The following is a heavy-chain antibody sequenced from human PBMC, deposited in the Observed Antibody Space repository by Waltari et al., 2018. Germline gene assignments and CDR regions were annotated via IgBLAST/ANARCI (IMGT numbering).Heavy chain of an antibody. CDR3: ARDAGYSSSWGA. V-gene: IGHV4-38-2*02. D-gene: IGHD6-6*01. J-gene: IGHJ5*02. CDR1: GYSTSSGYY. Sequence: QVQLQESGPGLVKPSETLSLTCAVSGYSTSSGYYWGWIRQPPGKGLEWIGSIYHSGSTYYNPSLKSRVTISVDTSKNQFSLKLSSVTAADTAVYYCARDAGYSSSWGAWGQGTLVTVSS. CDR2: IYHSGST.